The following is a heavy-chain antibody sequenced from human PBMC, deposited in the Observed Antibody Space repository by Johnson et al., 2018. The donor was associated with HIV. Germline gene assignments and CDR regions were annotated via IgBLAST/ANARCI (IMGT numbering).Heavy chain of an antibody. V-gene: IGHV3-30-3*01. CDR1: GFTFSSYA. Sequence: QVQLVESGGGLVQPGRSLRLSCAASGFTFSSYAMHWVRQAPGKGLEWVAVISSDGRNKYYADSVKGRFTISRDNAKNSLYLQMNSLRPEDTALYFCANGGNTAASACEIWGQGTMVTVSS. J-gene: IGHJ3*02. CDR2: ISSDGRNK. CDR3: ANGGNTAASACEI. D-gene: IGHD1-14*01.